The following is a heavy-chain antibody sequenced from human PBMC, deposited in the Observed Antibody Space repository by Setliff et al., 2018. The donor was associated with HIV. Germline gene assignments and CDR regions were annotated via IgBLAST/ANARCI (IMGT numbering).Heavy chain of an antibody. CDR2: VYTTGGT. Sequence: SETLSLTCTVSGGSISSGIYYWIWIRQPAGKGLEWIGHVYTTGGTNYNPSLESRLTISVDTSRNQFSLRLSSVTAADTAVYDCARVGWDYYDSSGVGEFDYWGQGTLVTVSS. CDR1: GGSISSGIYY. J-gene: IGHJ4*02. V-gene: IGHV4-61*09. D-gene: IGHD3-22*01. CDR3: ARVGWDYYDSSGVGEFDY.